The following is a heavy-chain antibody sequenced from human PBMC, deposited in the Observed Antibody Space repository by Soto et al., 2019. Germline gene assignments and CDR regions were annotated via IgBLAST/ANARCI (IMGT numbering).Heavy chain of an antibody. J-gene: IGHJ6*02. V-gene: IGHV3-30-3*01. CDR1: GFTFSSYA. Sequence: GGSLRLSCAASGFTFSSYAMHWVRQAPGKGLEWVAVIPYDGSNKYYADSVKGRFTISRDNSKNTLYLQMNSLRAEDTAVYYCAKATAMVYYYYGMDVWGQGTTVTVSS. CDR3: AKATAMVYYYYGMDV. CDR2: IPYDGSNK. D-gene: IGHD5-18*01.